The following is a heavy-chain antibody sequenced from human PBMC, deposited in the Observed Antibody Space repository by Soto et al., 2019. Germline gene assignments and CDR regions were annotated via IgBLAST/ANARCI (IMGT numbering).Heavy chain of an antibody. D-gene: IGHD3-10*01. CDR3: ARVVCLWFGELREYWFDP. Sequence: PGGSLRLSCAASGFTVSSNYMSWVRQAPGKGLEWVSVIYSGGSTNYADSVKGRFTISRDNSKNTLYLQMNSLRAEDTAVYYCARVVCLWFGELREYWFDPWGQGTLVTGSS. CDR2: IYSGGST. CDR1: GFTVSSNY. V-gene: IGHV3-66*01. J-gene: IGHJ5*02.